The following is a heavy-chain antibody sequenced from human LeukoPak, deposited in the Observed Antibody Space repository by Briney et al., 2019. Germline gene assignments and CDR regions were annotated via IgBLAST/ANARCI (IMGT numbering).Heavy chain of an antibody. V-gene: IGHV3-23*01. Sequence: GGSLRLSCAGSGFTFNNYAMSWVRQTPRKGLEWVSTISISGDGTYYADSVKGRFSISRDNSKNTLYLQMDSLRGEDTAVYYCAKDFRIGYSAHFDYWGQGALVTVSS. J-gene: IGHJ4*02. CDR2: ISISGDGT. D-gene: IGHD2-21*01. CDR1: GFTFNNYA. CDR3: AKDFRIGYSAHFDY.